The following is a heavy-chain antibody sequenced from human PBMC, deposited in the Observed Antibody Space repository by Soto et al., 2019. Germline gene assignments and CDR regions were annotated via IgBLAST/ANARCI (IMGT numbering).Heavy chain of an antibody. CDR1: GFTFGDYA. J-gene: IGHJ4*02. CDR3: TRDSWLWFGELLFGFDY. CDR2: IRSKAYGGTT. D-gene: IGHD3-10*01. Sequence: GGSLRLSCTASGFTFGDYAMSWFRQAPGKGLEWVGFIRSKAYGGTTEYAASVKGRFTISRDDSKSIAYLQMNSLKTEDTAVYYCTRDSWLWFGELLFGFDYWGQGTLVTVSS. V-gene: IGHV3-49*03.